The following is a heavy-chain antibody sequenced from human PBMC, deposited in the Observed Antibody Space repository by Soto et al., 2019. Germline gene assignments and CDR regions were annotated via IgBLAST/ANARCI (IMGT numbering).Heavy chain of an antibody. V-gene: IGHV1-69*13. CDR2: IIPIFGTA. J-gene: IGHJ4*02. Sequence: SVKVSCKASGGTFSSYAISWVRQAPGQGLEWMGGIIPIFGTANYAQKFQGRVTITADESTSTAYMELSSLRSEDTALYYCASMVGDLKGYDYWGKGTLVTVSS. CDR3: ASMVGDLKGYDY. CDR1: GGTFSSYA. D-gene: IGHD1-26*01.